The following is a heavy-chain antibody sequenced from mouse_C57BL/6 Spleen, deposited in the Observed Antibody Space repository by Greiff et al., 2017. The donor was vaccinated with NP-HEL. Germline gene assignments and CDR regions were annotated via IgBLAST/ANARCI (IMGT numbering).Heavy chain of an antibody. CDR3: ARQRYGSGAMDY. CDR1: EYEFPSHD. Sequence: EVKLVESGGGLVQPGESLKLSCESNEYEFPSHDMSWVRKTPEKRLEWVAAINSDGGSTYYPDTMERRFIISRYNTKKTLYLQMSSLRSEDTALYYCARQRYGSGAMDYLGQGTSVTVSS. V-gene: IGHV5-2*01. CDR2: INSDGGST. J-gene: IGHJ4*01. D-gene: IGHD2-10*02.